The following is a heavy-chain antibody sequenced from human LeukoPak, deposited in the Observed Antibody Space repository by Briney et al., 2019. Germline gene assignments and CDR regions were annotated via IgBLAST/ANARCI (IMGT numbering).Heavy chain of an antibody. J-gene: IGHJ4*02. CDR3: TRPYYYDSSGYYYPDY. V-gene: IGHV3-49*04. CDR1: GFTFGDYA. D-gene: IGHD3-22*01. CDR2: IRSKAYGGTT. Sequence: PGGSLRLSCTASGFTFGDYAMSWVRQAPGKGLEWVGFIRSKAYGGTTEYAASVKGRFTISRDDSKSIAYLQMNSLKTEDTAVYYCTRPYYYDSSGYYYPDYWGQGTLVTVSS.